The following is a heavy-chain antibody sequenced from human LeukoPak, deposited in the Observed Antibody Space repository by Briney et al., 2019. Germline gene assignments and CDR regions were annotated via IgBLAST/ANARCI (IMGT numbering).Heavy chain of an antibody. CDR1: GGSISSYY. D-gene: IGHD3-22*01. Sequence: SETLSLTCTVSGGSISSYYWSWIRQPPGKGLEWIGYIYHAGSTKYNPSLKSRVTISVDTSKNQFSLKLSSVTAADTAVYYCARERSSGYQWSYYYYYGMDVWGQGTTVTVSS. CDR3: ARERSSGYQWSYYYYYGMDV. CDR2: IYHAGST. J-gene: IGHJ6*02. V-gene: IGHV4-59*12.